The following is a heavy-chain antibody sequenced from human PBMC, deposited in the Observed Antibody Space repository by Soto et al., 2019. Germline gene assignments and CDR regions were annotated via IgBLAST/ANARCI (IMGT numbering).Heavy chain of an antibody. CDR1: GFTFSRYS. CDR2: IGSGGSFI. CDR3: VRLYDSSGYYYFDF. J-gene: IGHJ4*02. Sequence: PGGSLRLSCAASGFTFSRYSMNWVRQAPGRGLEWVSSIGSGGSFIYYADSLKGRFTISRDNAKNSLYLQMSSLRAEDTAVYYCVRLYDSSGYYYFDFWGQGTPVTVSS. D-gene: IGHD3-22*01. V-gene: IGHV3-21*01.